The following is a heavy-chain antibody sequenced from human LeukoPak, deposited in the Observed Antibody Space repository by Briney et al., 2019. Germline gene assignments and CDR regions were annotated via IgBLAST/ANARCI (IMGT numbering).Heavy chain of an antibody. V-gene: IGHV3-23*01. D-gene: IGHD1-26*01. CDR3: VSQSYSGSDKYYFDY. J-gene: IGHJ4*02. CDR2: ITGSGERT. CDR1: GLMFSTYA. Sequence: GGSLRLSCATSGLMFSTYAMSWVRRAPGKGLEWVSIITGSGERTYYADSVKGRFAVSRDNSKNTPYLQMKSLRAEDTAVYYCVSQSYSGSDKYYFDYWGQGTLVAVSS.